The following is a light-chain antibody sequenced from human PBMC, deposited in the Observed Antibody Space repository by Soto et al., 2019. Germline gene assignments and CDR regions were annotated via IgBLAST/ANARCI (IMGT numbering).Light chain of an antibody. CDR1: SSDVGGYNY. V-gene: IGLV2-11*01. Sequence: QSALTQPRSVSGSPGQSVTISCTGTSSDVGGYNYVSWYQQHPGKAPKLMIYDVSKRPSGVPDRFSGSKSGNTASLTISGLQAEDEGDYSLCSYAGSLVVFGGGTKLNVL. CDR2: DVS. J-gene: IGLJ2*01. CDR3: CSYAGSLVV.